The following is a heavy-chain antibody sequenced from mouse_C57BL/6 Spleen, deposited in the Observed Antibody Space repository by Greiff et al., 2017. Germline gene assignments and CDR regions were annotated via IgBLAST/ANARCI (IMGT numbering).Heavy chain of an antibody. D-gene: IGHD1-1*01. V-gene: IGHV1-80*01. CDR2: IYPGDGDT. J-gene: IGHJ3*01. Sequence: QVQLQQSGAELVKPGASVKISCKASGYAFSSYWMNWVKQRPGKGLEWIGQIYPGDGDTNYNGKFKGKATLTADKSSSTAYMQLSSLTSEDSAVYVCARCHYGSSYLFAYWGQGTLVTVSA. CDR1: GYAFSSYW. CDR3: ARCHYGSSYLFAY.